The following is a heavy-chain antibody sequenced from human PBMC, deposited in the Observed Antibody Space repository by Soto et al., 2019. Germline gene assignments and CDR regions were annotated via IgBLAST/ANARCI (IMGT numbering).Heavy chain of an antibody. CDR3: ARQPTTGDTDLWFDP. CDR2: IFYSGST. D-gene: IGHD2-21*01. J-gene: IGHJ5*02. CDR1: GCSISTSRSY. Sequence: QLQLLESGPGLVKASETLSLTCSVSGCSISTSRSYWAWIRQPPGKGLGWLANIFYSGSTFDNPSLASRVSVSVDTSKNEFSLKLRSVTAADTAVYYCARQPTTGDTDLWFDPWGQGTLVTVSS. V-gene: IGHV4-39*01.